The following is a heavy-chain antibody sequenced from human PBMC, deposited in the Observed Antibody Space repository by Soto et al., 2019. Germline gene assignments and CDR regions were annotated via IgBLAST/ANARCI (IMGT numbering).Heavy chain of an antibody. CDR2: INHSGST. CDR3: ARDKITGLFDY. J-gene: IGHJ4*02. V-gene: IGHV4-34*01. D-gene: IGHD2-8*02. Sequence: QVQLQQWGAGLLTPSETLSLTCAVYGGSFSGYYWTWIRQPPGTGLEWIGKINHSGSTNYNPSLKSRVTLSVDTSKNQFSLKLTSVTAADTAVYYGARDKITGLFDYWGQGTLVTVS. CDR1: GGSFSGYY.